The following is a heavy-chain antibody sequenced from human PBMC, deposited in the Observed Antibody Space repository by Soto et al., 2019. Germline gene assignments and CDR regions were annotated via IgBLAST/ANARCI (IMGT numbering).Heavy chain of an antibody. D-gene: IGHD4-17*01. CDR2: IKQDGSEK. Sequence: EVQLVESGGGLVQPGGSLRLSCAASGFPFSNYYMSWLRRAPGKGLEWVANIKQDGSEKNYLDSVKGRFTISRDNAKESLFHLMNNLRVEDTAVYYCARDVRGEARGDPTPYNWFDPWGHGTLVTVSS. CDR1: GFPFSNYY. V-gene: IGHV3-7*01. J-gene: IGHJ5*02. CDR3: ARDVRGEARGDPTPYNWFDP.